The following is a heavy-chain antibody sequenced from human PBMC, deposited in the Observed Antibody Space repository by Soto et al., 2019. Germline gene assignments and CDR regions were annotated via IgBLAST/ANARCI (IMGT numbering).Heavy chain of an antibody. Sequence: EVQLVESGGGLVQPGRSLRLSCAASGFTFDDYAMHWVRQAPGKGLEWVSGISWNSGSIGYADSVKGRFPISRDNAKNSLYLQMNSLRAEDTALYYCAKDNGSGSYYVFAYFDYWGQGTLVTVSS. J-gene: IGHJ4*02. CDR3: AKDNGSGSYYVFAYFDY. CDR1: GFTFDDYA. D-gene: IGHD3-10*01. CDR2: ISWNSGSI. V-gene: IGHV3-9*01.